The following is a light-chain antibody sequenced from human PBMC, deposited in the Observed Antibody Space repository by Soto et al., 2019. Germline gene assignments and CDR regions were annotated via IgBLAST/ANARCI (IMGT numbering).Light chain of an antibody. CDR2: GAS. Sequence: EIVLTQSPGTLSLSPGERATLSCRASQSVSINLAWYQQKPGQAPRLLIYGASTRATGIPARFSGSGSGTEFTLSISSLQSEDFAVYYCQEYDNWPPEGTFGQGTKVDI. CDR3: QEYDNWPPEGT. V-gene: IGKV3-15*01. J-gene: IGKJ1*01. CDR1: QSVSIN.